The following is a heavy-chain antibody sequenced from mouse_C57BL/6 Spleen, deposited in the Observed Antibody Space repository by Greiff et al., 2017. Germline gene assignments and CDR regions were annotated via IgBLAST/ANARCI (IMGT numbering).Heavy chain of an antibody. V-gene: IGHV1-69*01. Sequence: QVQLQQPGAELVMPGASVKLSCKASGYTFTSYWLHWVKQRPGQGLEWIGEIDPSDSYTNYNQKFKGKSTLTVDKSSSTAYMQLSSLTSEDSAVYYCARLDSGVAYWGQGTTLTVSS. J-gene: IGHJ2*01. CDR3: ARLDSGVAY. CDR1: GYTFTSYW. CDR2: IDPSDSYT.